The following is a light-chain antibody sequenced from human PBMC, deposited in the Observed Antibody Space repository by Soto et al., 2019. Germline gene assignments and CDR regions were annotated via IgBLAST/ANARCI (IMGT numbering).Light chain of an antibody. J-gene: IGKJ1*01. CDR1: QNINSW. CDR2: KAS. Sequence: DIQMTQSPSTLSASVGDRVTITCRASQNINSWLAWYQQKAGKAPKLLIYKASHLQDGVPSRFSGRGSGTEFTLTITGLQHDDFATYYCQQYNTYPWTFGQGTKVDIK. V-gene: IGKV1-5*03. CDR3: QQYNTYPWT.